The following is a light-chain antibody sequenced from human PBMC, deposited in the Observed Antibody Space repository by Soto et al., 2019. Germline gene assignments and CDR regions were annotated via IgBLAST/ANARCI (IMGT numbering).Light chain of an antibody. J-gene: IGKJ4*01. V-gene: IGKV3-11*01. Sequence: DIVLTQSPATLSLSPGERATLSCSAIQSGSNYLAWYQQKPGQAPRLLIYDASTRATGIPARFSGSGSGTDFTLTISSLEPEDFAVYYCQQRSNWPPRITFGGGTKVEIK. CDR3: QQRSNWPPRIT. CDR1: QSGSNY. CDR2: DAS.